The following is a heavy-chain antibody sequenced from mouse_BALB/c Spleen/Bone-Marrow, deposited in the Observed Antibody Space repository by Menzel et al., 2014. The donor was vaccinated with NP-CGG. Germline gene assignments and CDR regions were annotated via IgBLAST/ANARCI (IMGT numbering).Heavy chain of an antibody. D-gene: IGHD2-4*01. V-gene: IGHV5-2*01. CDR2: VNSDGGST. J-gene: IGHJ3*01. CDR3: ARRGDYDWFAY. Sequence: EVKVVESGGGLVQPGESLKLSCESNEYEFPSHDMSWVRKTPEKRLELVAAVNSDGGSTYYPDTMERRFIISRDNTKKTLYLQMSSLRSEDTALYYCARRGDYDWFAYWGQGTQVTVSA. CDR1: EYEFPSHD.